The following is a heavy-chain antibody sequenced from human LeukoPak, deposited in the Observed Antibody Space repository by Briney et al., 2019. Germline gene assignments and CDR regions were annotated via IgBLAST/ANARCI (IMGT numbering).Heavy chain of an antibody. CDR3: ARDSSDAYNPEPGY. Sequence: GGSLRLSCAACGFTFRSYSMNLVRPAPGKGLEWVSFISGMSSTIYYADSVKGRFTISRDNAKNSVYLQMNSLRDEDTAVYYCARDSSDAYNPEPGYWGQGTLVTVSS. D-gene: IGHD5-24*01. J-gene: IGHJ4*02. V-gene: IGHV3-48*02. CDR1: GFTFRSYS. CDR2: ISGMSSTI.